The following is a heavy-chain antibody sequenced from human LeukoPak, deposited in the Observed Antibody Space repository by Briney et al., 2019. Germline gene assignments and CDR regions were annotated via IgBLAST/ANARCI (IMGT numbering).Heavy chain of an antibody. V-gene: IGHV3-7*03. CDR1: GFTFSSYW. J-gene: IGHJ3*02. CDR2: IKQDGSEK. D-gene: IGHD3-22*01. CDR3: ARVGEYGKYYYETRGSDDVFDT. Sequence: QPGGSLRLSCAASGFTFSSYWMSWVRQAPGKGLEWVANIKQDGSEKYYADSVKGRFTISRENANNSLYLQMNSLRAEDTAVYYCARVGEYGKYYYETRGSDDVFDTWGQGTMVTVSS.